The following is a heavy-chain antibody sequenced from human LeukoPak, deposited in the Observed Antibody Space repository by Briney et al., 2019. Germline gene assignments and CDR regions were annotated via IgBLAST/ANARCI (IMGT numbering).Heavy chain of an antibody. CDR3: ARAGTNLGDYDY. V-gene: IGHV4-39*07. J-gene: IGHJ4*02. CDR1: GDSISSNHYY. D-gene: IGHD4-17*01. CDR2: IFYTGST. Sequence: SETLSLTCTVSGDSISSNHYYWGWIRQPPGKGLEWIGTIFYTGSTNYNPSLKSRVTTSVDTSKNEFSLNLSSVTAADTAVYYCARAGTNLGDYDYWGQGTLVTVSS.